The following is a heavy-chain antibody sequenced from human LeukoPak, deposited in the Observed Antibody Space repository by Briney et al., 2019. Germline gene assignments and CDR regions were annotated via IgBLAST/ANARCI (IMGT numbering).Heavy chain of an antibody. Sequence: SETLSLTCTVSGGSISTYYWSWIRQPAGKGLEWIGRIHTCGNSDYNPSLKRRVTMSVDTSKNQFSLKVRSVTAADTAVYYCAREGSATARPFVSNDYWGQGTLVTVSS. J-gene: IGHJ4*02. CDR2: IHTCGNS. D-gene: IGHD6-6*01. V-gene: IGHV4-4*07. CDR1: GGSISTYY. CDR3: AREGSATARPFVSNDY.